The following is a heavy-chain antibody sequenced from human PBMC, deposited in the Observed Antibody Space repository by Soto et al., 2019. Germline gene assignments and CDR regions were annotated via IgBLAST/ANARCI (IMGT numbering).Heavy chain of an antibody. D-gene: IGHD2-15*01. J-gene: IGHJ4*02. CDR1: GFTFSSYA. V-gene: IGHV3-23*01. CDR3: ETGFGMAGPLDATFGY. Sequence: EVQLLESGGGLVQPGGSLRLSCAASGFTFSSYAMSWVRQAPGKGLEWVSAISGSGGSTYYADSVKGRFTISRDNSKNTMYLQMNSQRAEDTAVYYCETGFGMAGPLDATFGYWGQGTLVTVSS. CDR2: ISGSGGST.